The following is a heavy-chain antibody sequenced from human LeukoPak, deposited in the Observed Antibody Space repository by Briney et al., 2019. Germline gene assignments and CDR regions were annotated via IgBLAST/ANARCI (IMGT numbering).Heavy chain of an antibody. D-gene: IGHD4-17*01. CDR1: GGSISSSSYY. CDR3: ARHPLYGDLSFYYYYYGMDV. CDR2: IYYSGST. J-gene: IGHJ6*02. V-gene: IGHV4-39*01. Sequence: SETLSLTCTVSGGSISSSSYYWGWIRQPPGKGLEWIGSIYYSGSTYYNPSLKSRVIVSVDTSKNQFSLKLSSVTAADTAVYYCARHPLYGDLSFYYYYYGMDVWGQGTTVTVSS.